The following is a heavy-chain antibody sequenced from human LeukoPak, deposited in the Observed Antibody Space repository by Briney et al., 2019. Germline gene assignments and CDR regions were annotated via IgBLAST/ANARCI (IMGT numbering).Heavy chain of an antibody. D-gene: IGHD3-10*01. CDR2: ISGSGGST. J-gene: IGHJ4*02. CDR3: AARRFGELVFDY. V-gene: IGHV3-23*01. Sequence: GGSLRLSCAASGFTFSSYAMSWVRQAPGKGLEWVSAISGSGGSTYYADSVKGRFTISRDNSKNTLYLQMNSLRAEDTAVYYCAARRFGELVFDYWGQGTLVTVSS. CDR1: GFTFSSYA.